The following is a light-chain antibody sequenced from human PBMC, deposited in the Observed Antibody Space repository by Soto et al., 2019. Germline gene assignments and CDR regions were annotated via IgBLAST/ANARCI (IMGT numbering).Light chain of an antibody. CDR3: QQRNSYPRT. V-gene: IGKV1-9*01. CDR1: QALSNY. J-gene: IGKJ2*01. CDR2: SAS. Sequence: DIQLTQSPSVLSASVGDTVTITCRASQALSNYLAWYQQKPGKAPDLLIYSASTLQSGVPSRFSGSGSETEFTLTITSLQPEDSATYYCQQRNSYPRTFGQGTKVDIK.